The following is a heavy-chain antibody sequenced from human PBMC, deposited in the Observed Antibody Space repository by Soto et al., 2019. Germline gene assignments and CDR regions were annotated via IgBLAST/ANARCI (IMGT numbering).Heavy chain of an antibody. Sequence: PSETLSVTCTVAGGSISSYYWSWIRQHPGKGLEWIGYIYYSGSPNYNPSLKSRVTISVDTSKNQFSLKLSSVTAADTAVYYCASSNIAAAGFYYYGMDVWGRGTTVTVSS. V-gene: IGHV4-59*01. CDR2: IYYSGSP. CDR1: GGSISSYY. J-gene: IGHJ6*02. CDR3: ASSNIAAAGFYYYGMDV. D-gene: IGHD6-13*01.